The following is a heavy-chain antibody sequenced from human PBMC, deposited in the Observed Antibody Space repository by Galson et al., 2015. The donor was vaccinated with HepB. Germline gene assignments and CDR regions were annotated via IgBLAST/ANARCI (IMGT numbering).Heavy chain of an antibody. CDR2: ISSSSSTI. CDR3: AREDSAGWFDP. V-gene: IGHV3-48*01. J-gene: IGHJ5*02. Sequence: SLRLSCAASGFTFSSYSMNWVRQAPGRGLEWVSYISSSSSTIYYADSVKGRFTISRDNAKNSLYLQMNSLRAEDTAVYYCAREDSAGWFDPWGQGTLVTVSS. CDR1: GFTFSSYS. D-gene: IGHD2-21*01.